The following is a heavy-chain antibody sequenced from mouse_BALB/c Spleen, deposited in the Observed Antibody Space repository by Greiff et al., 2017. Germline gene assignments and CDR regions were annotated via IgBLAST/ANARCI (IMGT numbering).Heavy chain of an antibody. J-gene: IGHJ1*01. D-gene: IGHD3-1*01. CDR2: IRLKSNNYAT. CDR3: TRGSLGWYFDV. V-gene: IGHV6-6*02. Sequence: EVKLMESGGGLVQPGGSMKLSCVASGFTFSNYWMNWVRQSPEKGLEWVAEIRLKSNNYATHYAESVKGRFTISRDDSKSSVYLQMNNLRAEDTGIYYCTRGSLGWYFDVWGAGTTVTVSS. CDR1: GFTFSNYW.